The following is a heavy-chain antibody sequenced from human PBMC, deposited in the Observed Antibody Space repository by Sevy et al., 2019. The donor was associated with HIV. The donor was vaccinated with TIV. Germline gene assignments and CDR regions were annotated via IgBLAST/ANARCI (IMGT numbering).Heavy chain of an antibody. Sequence: GGSLRLSCVASGFTFSNYAMSWVRQAPGKGLEWVSAIGGSAGYAYYADSVKGRFTISRDNSKNTLYLQMNGLRAEDTAVYYCAKEVSEHSGSDYWGQGTLVTVSS. J-gene: IGHJ4*02. CDR1: GFTFSNYA. D-gene: IGHD3-10*01. CDR3: AKEVSEHSGSDY. CDR2: IGGSAGYA. V-gene: IGHV3-23*01.